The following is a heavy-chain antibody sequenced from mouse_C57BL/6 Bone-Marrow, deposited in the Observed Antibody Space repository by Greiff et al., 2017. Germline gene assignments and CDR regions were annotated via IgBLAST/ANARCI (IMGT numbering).Heavy chain of an antibody. CDR1: GFNIKDDY. CDR2: IDPENGDT. D-gene: IGHD3-3*01. V-gene: IGHV14-4*01. J-gene: IGHJ2*01. Sequence: VQLKQSGAELVRPGASVKLSCTASGFNIKDDYMHWVKQRPEQGLEWIGWIDPENGDTEYASKFQGKATITAATSSNTAYLQLSSLTSEDTAVYYCTTTLTGPDYGGKGPTLTVSS. CDR3: TTTLTGPDY.